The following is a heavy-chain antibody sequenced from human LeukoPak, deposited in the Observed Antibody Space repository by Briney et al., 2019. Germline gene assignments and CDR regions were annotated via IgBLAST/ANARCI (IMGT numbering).Heavy chain of an antibody. D-gene: IGHD2-8*02. CDR3: ARVRGENGHTGFDP. V-gene: IGHV1-2*02. CDR2: INPNSGGT. CDR1: GYTFTGYY. Sequence: ASVKVSCKASGYTFTGYYMHWVRQAPGQGLEWMGWINPNSGGTNYAQKFQGRVTMTRNTSISTAYMELSRLRSDDTAVYYCARVRGENGHTGFDPWGQGTLVTVSS. J-gene: IGHJ5*02.